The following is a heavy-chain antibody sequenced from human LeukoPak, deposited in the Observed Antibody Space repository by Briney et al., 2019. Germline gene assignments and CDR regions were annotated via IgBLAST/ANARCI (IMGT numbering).Heavy chain of an antibody. CDR3: ARSYSYGSNWFDP. CDR2: ISSSSSAI. J-gene: IGHJ5*02. Sequence: GSLRLSCAASGFTFSSYSMNWVRQPPGKGLEWVSYISSSSSAIYYADSVKGRFTISRDNAKNSLYLQMNSLREEDTAVYYCARSYSYGSNWFDPWGQGTLVTVPS. CDR1: GFTFSSYS. D-gene: IGHD5-18*01. V-gene: IGHV3-48*02.